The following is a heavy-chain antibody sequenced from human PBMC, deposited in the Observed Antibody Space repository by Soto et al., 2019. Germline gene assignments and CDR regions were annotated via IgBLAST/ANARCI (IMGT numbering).Heavy chain of an antibody. D-gene: IGHD5-18*01. Sequence: EVQLVESGGGLVKPGGSLRLSCAASGFTFSSYSMNWVRQAPGKGLEWVSSISSSSSYIYYADSVKGRFTISRDNAKNSLYLQMNSLRAEDTAVYYCARGAWDTGMVTTYWGQGTLVTVSS. J-gene: IGHJ4*02. V-gene: IGHV3-21*01. CDR2: ISSSSSYI. CDR3: ARGAWDTGMVTTY. CDR1: GFTFSSYS.